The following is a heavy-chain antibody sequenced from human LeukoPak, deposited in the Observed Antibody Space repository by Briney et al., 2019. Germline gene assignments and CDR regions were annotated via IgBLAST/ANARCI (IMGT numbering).Heavy chain of an antibody. CDR3: ARSGKPYGLDV. V-gene: IGHV1-69*13. CDR1: GYTFTGYY. CDR2: IIPIFGTA. D-gene: IGHD3-10*01. Sequence: SVKVSCKASGYTFTGYYMHWVRQAPGQGLEWMGGIIPIFGTANYAQKFQGRVTITADESTSTAYMELSSLRSEDTAVYYCARSGKPYGLDVWGQGTTVTVSS. J-gene: IGHJ6*02.